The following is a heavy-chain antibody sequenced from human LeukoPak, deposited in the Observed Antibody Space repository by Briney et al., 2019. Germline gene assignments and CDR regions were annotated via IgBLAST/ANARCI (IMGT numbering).Heavy chain of an antibody. CDR2: ISYDGSNK. D-gene: IGHD6-19*01. V-gene: IGHV3-30*04. CDR3: ASQHSSGWSTENY. J-gene: IGHJ4*02. CDR1: GFTFSSYA. Sequence: QTGGSLRLSCAASGFTFSSYAMHWVRQAPGKGLEWVAVISYDGSNKYYADSVKGRFTISRDNSKNTLYLQMNSLRAEDTAVYYCASQHSSGWSTENYWGQGTLVTVSS.